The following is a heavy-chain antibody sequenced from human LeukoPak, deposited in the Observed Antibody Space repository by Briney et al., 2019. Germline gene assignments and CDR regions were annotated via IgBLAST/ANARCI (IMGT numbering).Heavy chain of an antibody. CDR1: GFTFSSYW. V-gene: IGHV3-7*01. CDR3: ARDRVWTVLY. Sequence: PGGSLRLSCAASGFTFSSYWMSWVRQAPGKGLEWVANINQDGNEKYYVDSVKGRFTISRDNAKNSVYLQVNSLKTEDTAVYYCARDRVWTVLYWGQGTLVTVSS. D-gene: IGHD6-13*01. J-gene: IGHJ4*02. CDR2: INQDGNEK.